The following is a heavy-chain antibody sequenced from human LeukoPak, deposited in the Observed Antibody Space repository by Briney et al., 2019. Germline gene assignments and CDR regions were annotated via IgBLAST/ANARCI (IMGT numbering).Heavy chain of an antibody. J-gene: IGHJ4*02. CDR1: GGTFSSYA. CDR3: ARGPAVADYIYFDY. CDR2: IIPILGIA. V-gene: IGHV1-69*04. D-gene: IGHD6-19*01. Sequence: GASVKVSCKASGGTFSSYAISWVRQAPGQGLEWMGRIIPILGIANYAQKFQGRVTITADKSTSTAYMELSSLRSEDTAVYYCARGPAVADYIYFDYWGQGTLVTVSS.